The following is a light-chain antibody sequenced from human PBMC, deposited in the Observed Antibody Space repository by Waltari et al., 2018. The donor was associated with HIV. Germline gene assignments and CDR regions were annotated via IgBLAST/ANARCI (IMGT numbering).Light chain of an antibody. V-gene: IGKV1D-12*01. CDR2: GAS. Sequence: DIQMTQFPSSLSASVGDRVTLTCRATPGIANGVAWYQQKPGKAPKLLVHGASILQGGVPSRFSGSGSGTFFTLTIKSLQPEDFATYFCQQTNSFPITFGQGTRLDSK. CDR3: QQTNSFPIT. J-gene: IGKJ5*01. CDR1: PGIANG.